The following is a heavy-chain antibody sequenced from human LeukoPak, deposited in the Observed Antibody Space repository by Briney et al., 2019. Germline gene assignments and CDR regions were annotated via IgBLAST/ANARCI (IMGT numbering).Heavy chain of an antibody. V-gene: IGHV4-34*01. CDR1: GGSFSGYY. D-gene: IGHD4-17*01. Sequence: SETLSLTCAVYGGSFSGYYWSWIRQPPGKGLEWIGEINHSGSTNYNPSLKSRVTISVDTSKNQFSLKLSSVTAADTAVYYCARRGDTVAFDYWGQGTLVTVSS. CDR2: INHSGST. CDR3: ARRGDTVAFDY. J-gene: IGHJ4*02.